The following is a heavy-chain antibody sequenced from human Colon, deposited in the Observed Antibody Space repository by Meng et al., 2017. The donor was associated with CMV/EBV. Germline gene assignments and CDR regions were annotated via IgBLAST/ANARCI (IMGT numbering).Heavy chain of an antibody. CDR1: GFTFSDYY. D-gene: IGHD3-3*01. Sequence: GESLKISCAASGFTFSDYYMSWIRQAPGKGLEWVAVNSYDGSKKYYGDSVKGRFTISRDNSKNTVYLQMNSLRGDDTAVYYCARGLGVLRFPGDGIDFWGQGTMVTVSS. CDR2: NSYDGSKK. CDR3: ARGLGVLRFPGDGIDF. J-gene: IGHJ3*01. V-gene: IGHV3-30-3*01.